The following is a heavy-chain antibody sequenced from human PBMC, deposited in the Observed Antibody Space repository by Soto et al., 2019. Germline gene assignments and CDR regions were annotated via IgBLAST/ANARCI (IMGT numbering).Heavy chain of an antibody. V-gene: IGHV3-48*03. CDR1: GFTFSSYE. D-gene: IGHD3-22*01. Sequence: PGGSLRLSCTASGFTFSSYEMNWVRQAPRKGLEWVSYISSGGITIYYADSVKGRFTISRDNAENSLYLQVISLRAEDTAVYYCARGGTSMIVAKNFDYWGQGTLVTVSS. J-gene: IGHJ4*02. CDR3: ARGGTSMIVAKNFDY. CDR2: ISSGGITI.